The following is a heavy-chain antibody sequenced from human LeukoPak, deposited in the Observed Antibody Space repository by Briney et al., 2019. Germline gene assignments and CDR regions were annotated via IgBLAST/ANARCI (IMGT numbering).Heavy chain of an antibody. Sequence: GGSLRLSCAASGFTFSSYGMHWVRQAPGKGLEWVAFIRYDGSNKYYADSVKGRFTISRDNSKNTLYLQMSSLRAEDTAVYYCAKDYDVWGSYRYLDYWGQGTLVTVSS. J-gene: IGHJ4*02. D-gene: IGHD3-16*02. CDR3: AKDYDVWGSYRYLDY. V-gene: IGHV3-30*02. CDR1: GFTFSSYG. CDR2: IRYDGSNK.